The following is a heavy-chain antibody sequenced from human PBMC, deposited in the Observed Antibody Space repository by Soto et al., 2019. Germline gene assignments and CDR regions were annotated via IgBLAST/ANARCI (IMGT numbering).Heavy chain of an antibody. CDR1: GFPFSSYA. CDR3: VKDKADYGDPDAFDI. Sequence: PGGSLRLSCSASGFPFSSYAMHWVRQAPGKGLEYVSAISSNGGSTYYADSVRGRFTISRDNSKNTLYLQMSSLRAEDTAVYYCVKDKADYGDPDAFDIWGQGTMVTVSS. CDR2: ISSNGGST. D-gene: IGHD4-17*01. V-gene: IGHV3-64D*06. J-gene: IGHJ3*02.